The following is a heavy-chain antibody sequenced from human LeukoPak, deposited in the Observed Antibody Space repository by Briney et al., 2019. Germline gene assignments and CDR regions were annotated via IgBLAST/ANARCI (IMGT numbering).Heavy chain of an antibody. J-gene: IGHJ4*02. V-gene: IGHV3-48*02. D-gene: IGHD3-10*01. Sequence: PGGSLRLSCAASGFTFSGYSMNWVRQAPGKGLEWVSYITSSSSTIYYADSVKGRFTVSKDNAKNSLYLQMNSLRDEDTAVYYCARVRGVTLSYHYFDYWGQGTLVTVSS. CDR1: GFTFSGYS. CDR2: ITSSSSTI. CDR3: ARVRGVTLSYHYFDY.